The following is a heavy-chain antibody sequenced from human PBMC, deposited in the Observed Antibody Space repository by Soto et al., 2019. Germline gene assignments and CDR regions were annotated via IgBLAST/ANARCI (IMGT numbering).Heavy chain of an antibody. CDR3: ARRSTERFRYYGMDV. V-gene: IGHV3-53*01. CDR1: GFTVSSNY. Sequence: GGSLRLSCAASGFTVSSNYMSWVRQAPGKGLEWVSVIYSGGSTYYADSVKGRSTISRDNSKNTLYLQMNSLRAEDTAVYYCARRSTERFRYYGMDVWGQGNTVTVSS. D-gene: IGHD2-2*01. CDR2: IYSGGST. J-gene: IGHJ6*02.